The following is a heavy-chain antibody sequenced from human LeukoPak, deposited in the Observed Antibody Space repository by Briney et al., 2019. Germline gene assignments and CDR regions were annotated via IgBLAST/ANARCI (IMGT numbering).Heavy chain of an antibody. D-gene: IGHD3-10*01. CDR3: ARDLITMVRGVITEYNWFDP. CDR2: ISAYNGNT. Sequence: ASVKVSCKASGDTFTSYSISWVRQAPGQGLEWMGWISAYNGNTNYAQKLQGRVTMTTDTSTSTAYMELRSLRSDDTAVYYCARDLITMVRGVITEYNWFDPWGQGTLVTVSS. V-gene: IGHV1-18*04. J-gene: IGHJ5*02. CDR1: GDTFTSYS.